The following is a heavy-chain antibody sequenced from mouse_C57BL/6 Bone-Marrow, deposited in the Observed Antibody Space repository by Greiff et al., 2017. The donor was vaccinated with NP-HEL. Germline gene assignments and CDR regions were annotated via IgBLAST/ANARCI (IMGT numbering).Heavy chain of an antibody. CDR3: ARRITTVVAHFDY. D-gene: IGHD1-1*01. CDR2: ISYDGSN. J-gene: IGHJ2*01. V-gene: IGHV3-6*01. CDR1: GYSITSGYY. Sequence: EVKLVESGPGLVKPSQSLSLTCSVTGYSITSGYYWNWIRQFPGNKLEWMGYISYDGSNNYNPSLKNRISITRDTSKNQFFLKLNSVTTEDTATYYCARRITTVVAHFDYWGQGTTLTVSS.